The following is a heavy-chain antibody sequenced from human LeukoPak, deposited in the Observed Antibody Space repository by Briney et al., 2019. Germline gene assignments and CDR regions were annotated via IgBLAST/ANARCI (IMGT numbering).Heavy chain of an antibody. CDR1: GFTVSSNY. Sequence: GGSLRLSCAASGFTVSSNYMSWVRQAPGKGLEWVSAISGSGGSTYYADSVKGRFTISRDNSKNTLYLQMNSLRAEDTAVYYCAKAVLWLDYYFDYWGQGTLVTVSS. D-gene: IGHD6-19*01. CDR3: AKAVLWLDYYFDY. V-gene: IGHV3-23*01. CDR2: ISGSGGST. J-gene: IGHJ4*02.